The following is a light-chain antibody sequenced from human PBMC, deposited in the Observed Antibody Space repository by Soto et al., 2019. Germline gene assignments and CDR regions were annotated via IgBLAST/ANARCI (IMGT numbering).Light chain of an antibody. Sequence: EIVLTQSPGTLSLSPGERATLSCRASQSVRSNYLAWYQQKPGQAPRFLIYDASSRATGIPDRFSGSGSGTDFTLTISGLEPEDCEVYYFQQDGSSPLTFGGGTKVEIK. CDR2: DAS. CDR3: QQDGSSPLT. V-gene: IGKV3-20*01. CDR1: QSVRSNY. J-gene: IGKJ4*01.